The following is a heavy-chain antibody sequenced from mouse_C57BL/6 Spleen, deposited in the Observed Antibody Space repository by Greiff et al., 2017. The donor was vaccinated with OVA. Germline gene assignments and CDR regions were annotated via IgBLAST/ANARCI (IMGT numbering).Heavy chain of an antibody. V-gene: IGHV1-55*01. D-gene: IGHD2-3*01. CDR2: IYPGSGST. CDR1: GYTFTSSW. CDR3: ARVDGYSYWYFDV. Sequence: QVQLQQPGAELVKPGASVKMSCKASGYTFTSSWITWVKQRPGQGLEWIGEIYPGSGSTTYNEQFKSKATLTVDTSFSTAYMQLSILTSEDSAVYYCARVDGYSYWYFDVWGTGTTVTVSS. J-gene: IGHJ1*03.